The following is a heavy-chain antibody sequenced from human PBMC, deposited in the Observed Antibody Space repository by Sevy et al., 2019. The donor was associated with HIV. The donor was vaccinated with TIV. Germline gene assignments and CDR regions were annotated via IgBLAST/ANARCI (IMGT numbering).Heavy chain of an antibody. D-gene: IGHD1-26*01. Sequence: ASVKVSCKASGYTFTSYGISWVRQAPGQGLEWMGWIIAYNGNTNYAQKLQGRVTMTTDTSTSTAYMELRSLGSDDTAVYYCARIPVIDNSGSFLFDYWGQGTLVTVSS. CDR1: GYTFTSYG. CDR3: ARIPVIDNSGSFLFDY. J-gene: IGHJ4*02. V-gene: IGHV1-18*04. CDR2: IIAYNGNT.